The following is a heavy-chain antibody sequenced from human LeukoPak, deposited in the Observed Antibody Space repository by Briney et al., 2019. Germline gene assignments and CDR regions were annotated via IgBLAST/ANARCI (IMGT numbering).Heavy chain of an antibody. CDR3: ARQEWLVTSQSEFDY. CDR2: IYPGDSDT. Sequence: GESLKISCKGSGYSFTGFWIGWVRQMPGKGLEWMGIIYPGDSDTRYSPSFQGQVTISADKSISTAYLQWGSPKASDTAMYYCARQEWLVTSQSEFDYWGQGTLVTVSS. J-gene: IGHJ4*02. D-gene: IGHD6-19*01. CDR1: GYSFTGFW. V-gene: IGHV5-51*01.